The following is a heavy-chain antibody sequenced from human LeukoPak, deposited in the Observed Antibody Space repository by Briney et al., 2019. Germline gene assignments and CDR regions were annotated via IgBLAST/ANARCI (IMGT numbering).Heavy chain of an antibody. CDR2: ISWNSGST. CDR3: AKDDSSGRYNSAFDI. Sequence: PGGSLRLSCAASGFTFSDYAMHWVRQAPGKGLEWVSGISWNSGSTGYADSVKGRLTISRDNAKNSLYLQLNSLRAEDRAFNYFAKDDSSGRYNSAFDIWGQGTMVTVSS. V-gene: IGHV3-9*01. J-gene: IGHJ3*02. D-gene: IGHD6-19*01. CDR1: GFTFSDYA.